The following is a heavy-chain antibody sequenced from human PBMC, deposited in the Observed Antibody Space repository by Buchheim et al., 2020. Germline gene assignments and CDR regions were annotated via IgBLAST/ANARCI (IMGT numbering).Heavy chain of an antibody. D-gene: IGHD3-16*01. CDR2: IRGSGDPK. J-gene: IGHJ4*02. Sequence: EVQLVESGGDLVQPGGSLRLSCAASGFNFDIFEMNWVRQAPGQGLEWISYIRGSGDPKYYVDSVKGRFSISRDNAKKSLYLQMRRLKAEDTAIYYWGAGGRRYFDYWGQG. CDR1: GFNFDIFE. V-gene: IGHV3-48*03. CDR3: GAGGRRYFDY.